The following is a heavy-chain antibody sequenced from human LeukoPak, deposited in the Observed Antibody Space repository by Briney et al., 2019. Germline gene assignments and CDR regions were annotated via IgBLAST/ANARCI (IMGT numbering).Heavy chain of an antibody. CDR2: INSDGSST. J-gene: IGHJ6*04. V-gene: IGHV3-74*01. Sequence: GGSLRLSCVASAFTFSNAWMNWVRQAPGKGLVWVSRINSDGSSTSYADSVKGRFTISRVNAKNTLYLQMNSLRAEDTAVYYCARGPYYYDSSGYSSPRLDVWGKGTTVTVSS. CDR1: AFTFSNAW. CDR3: ARGPYYYDSSGYSSPRLDV. D-gene: IGHD3-22*01.